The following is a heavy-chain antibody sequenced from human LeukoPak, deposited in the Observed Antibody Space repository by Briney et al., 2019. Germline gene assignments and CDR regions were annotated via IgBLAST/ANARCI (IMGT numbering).Heavy chain of an antibody. J-gene: IGHJ4*02. V-gene: IGHV7-4-1*02. D-gene: IGHD3-22*01. Sequence: ASVKVSCKASGYTFTSYAMNWVRQAPGQGLEWMGWVNTNTGNPTYAQGFTGRFVFSLDTSVSTAYLRISSLKAEDTAVYYCARGEYDSSGYQFFDYWGQGTLVTVSS. CDR2: VNTNTGNP. CDR1: GYTFTSYA. CDR3: ARGEYDSSGYQFFDY.